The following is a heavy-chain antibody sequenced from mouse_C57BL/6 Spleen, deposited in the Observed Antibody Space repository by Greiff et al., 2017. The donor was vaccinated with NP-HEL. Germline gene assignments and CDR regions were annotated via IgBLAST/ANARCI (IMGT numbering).Heavy chain of an antibody. CDR1: GYTFTDYY. CDR2: INPNNGGT. CDR3: ASSKLEGNYFDY. D-gene: IGHD4-1*01. V-gene: IGHV1-26*01. J-gene: IGHJ2*01. Sequence: EVQLQQSGPELVKPGASVKISCKASGYTFTDYYMNWVKQSHGKSLEWIGDINPNNGGTSYNQKFKGKATLTVDKSSSTAYMELRSLTSEDSAVYYCASSKLEGNYFDYWGQGTTLTVSS.